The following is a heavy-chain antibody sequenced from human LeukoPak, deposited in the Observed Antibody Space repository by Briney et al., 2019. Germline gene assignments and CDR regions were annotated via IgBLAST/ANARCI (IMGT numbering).Heavy chain of an antibody. CDR1: GFTFSGSA. D-gene: IGHD1-26*01. CDR3: AKQEIGTTWSVGY. V-gene: IGHV3-30*18. Sequence: PGGSLKLSCAASGFTFSGSAMHWVRQAPGKGLEWVAVISYDGGSIYYADSVKGRFTISRDDSKNTLFLQMNSLSAEDTAVYYCAKQEIGTTWSVGYWGQGTLVTVSS. CDR2: ISYDGGSI. J-gene: IGHJ4*02.